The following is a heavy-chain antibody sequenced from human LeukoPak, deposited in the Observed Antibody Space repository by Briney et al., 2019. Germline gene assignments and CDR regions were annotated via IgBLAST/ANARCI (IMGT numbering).Heavy chain of an antibody. V-gene: IGHV3-30*02. CDR1: GFTFSTYG. D-gene: IGHD4/OR15-4a*01. CDR3: ARRAGAYSHPYDY. Sequence: GGSLRLSCAASGFTFSTYGMHWVRQAPGKGLEWVAFIRYDGSNKYYADSVKGRLTISRDSSKNTLYLQMNSLRAEDTAVYYCARRAGAYSHPYDYWGQGTLVTVSS. CDR2: IRYDGSNK. J-gene: IGHJ4*02.